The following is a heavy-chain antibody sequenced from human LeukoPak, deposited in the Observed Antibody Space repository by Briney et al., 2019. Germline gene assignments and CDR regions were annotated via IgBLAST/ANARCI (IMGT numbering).Heavy chain of an antibody. J-gene: IGHJ4*02. CDR3: ARDSRRYCSGGSCYPAGY. CDR1: GYTFTGYY. Sequence: GASVKVSCKASGYTFTGYYMHWVRQAPGQGLEWMGWINPNSGGTNYAQKFQGRVTMTRDTSISTAYMELSRLRSDDTAVYYCARDSRRYCSGGSCYPAGYWGQGTLVTVSS. V-gene: IGHV1-2*02. CDR2: INPNSGGT. D-gene: IGHD2-15*01.